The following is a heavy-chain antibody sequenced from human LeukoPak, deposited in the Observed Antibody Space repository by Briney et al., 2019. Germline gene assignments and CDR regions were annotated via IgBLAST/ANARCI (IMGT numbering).Heavy chain of an antibody. V-gene: IGHV5-51*01. D-gene: IGHD3-10*01. CDR2: VYPGDSDT. CDR1: GYTFTSYW. CDR3: ARHPYYYGSFDY. Sequence: GESLKISCKGSGYTFTSYWIAWVRQMPGKGLEWMGIVYPGDSDTTYSPSFQGQVTISADKSISTAYLQWSSLKASDTAMYYCARHPYYYGSFDYWGQGTLVTVSS. J-gene: IGHJ4*02.